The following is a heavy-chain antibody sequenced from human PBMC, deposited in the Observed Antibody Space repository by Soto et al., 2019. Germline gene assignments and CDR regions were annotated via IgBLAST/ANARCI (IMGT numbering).Heavy chain of an antibody. CDR3: ARDSYYYGSGSYRGWGIDY. Sequence: SVKVSCKASGGTFSSYAISWVRQAPGQGLEWMGGIIPIFGTANYAQKFQGRVTITADESTSTAYMELSSLRSEDTAVYYCARDSYYYGSGSYRGWGIDYWGQGTLVTVSS. D-gene: IGHD3-10*01. V-gene: IGHV1-69*13. J-gene: IGHJ4*02. CDR2: IIPIFGTA. CDR1: GGTFSSYA.